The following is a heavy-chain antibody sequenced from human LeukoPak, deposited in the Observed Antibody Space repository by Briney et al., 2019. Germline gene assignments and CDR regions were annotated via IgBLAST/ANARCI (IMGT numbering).Heavy chain of an antibody. D-gene: IGHD2-15*01. Sequence: KSSEPLSLTCSVSGGSITKNGYYWGWIRQSPETGLEWIGSMHYSGSTYYNPSLNSRVTISVDTSKNQFSLKLSSVTAADTAVYYCARYCSGGNCLAGVFDSWSQGTLVTVSS. CDR3: ARYCSGGNCLAGVFDS. CDR1: GGSITKNGYY. J-gene: IGHJ4*02. CDR2: MHYSGST. V-gene: IGHV4-39*07.